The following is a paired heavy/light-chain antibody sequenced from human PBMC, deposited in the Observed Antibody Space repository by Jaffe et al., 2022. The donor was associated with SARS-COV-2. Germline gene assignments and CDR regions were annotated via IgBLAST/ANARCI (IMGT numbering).Heavy chain of an antibody. CDR1: GYTFNNYY. J-gene: IGHJ2*01. CDR3: ARAGGPSGPRWYFDL. D-gene: IGHD3-16*01. V-gene: IGHV1-46*02. Sequence: QVQLVQSGAEVKKPGASVKVSCKASGYTFNNYYMHWVRQAPGQGLEWMGMIDPSGGSANYAQRLQGRVTMTRDTSTSTVYMELSSLRSEDTAVYYCARAGGPSGPRWYFDLWGRGTLVTVSS. CDR2: IDPSGGSA.
Light chain of an antibody. CDR3: QQYGNSPYT. V-gene: IGKV3-20*01. CDR1: QSVSSSY. J-gene: IGKJ2*01. Sequence: EIVLTQSPGTLSLSPGERATLSCRASQSVSSSYLAWYQQIPGQAPRLLIYVGSRRATGIPDRFSGSGSGTDFTLTISRLEPEDFAIYYCQQYGNSPYTFGQGTKVEIK. CDR2: VGS.